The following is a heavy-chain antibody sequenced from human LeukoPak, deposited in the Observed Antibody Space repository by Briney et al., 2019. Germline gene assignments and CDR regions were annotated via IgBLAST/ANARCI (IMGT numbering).Heavy chain of an antibody. CDR1: GFTFDDYA. CDR2: ISWNSGSI. J-gene: IGHJ4*02. CDR3: AKVAGVYDILTGFDY. V-gene: IGHV3-9*01. Sequence: GRSLRLSCAASGFTFDDYAMHWVRQAPGKGLEWVSGISWNSGSIGYADSVKGRFTISRDNAKNSLYLQMNSLRAEDTALYYCAKVAGVYDILTGFDYWGQGTLVTVSS. D-gene: IGHD3-9*01.